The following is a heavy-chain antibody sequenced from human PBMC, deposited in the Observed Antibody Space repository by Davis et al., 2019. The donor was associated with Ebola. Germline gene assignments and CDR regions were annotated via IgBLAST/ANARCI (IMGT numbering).Heavy chain of an antibody. D-gene: IGHD6-19*01. CDR1: GFTFSCSA. Sequence: GESLKISCAASGFTFSCSAMHWVRQASGKGLEWVGRIRSKANSYAIAYAASVKGRFTISRDDSKNTAYLQMNSLKTEDTAVYYCTSSAVAGTYDYWGQGTLVTVSS. J-gene: IGHJ4*02. V-gene: IGHV3-73*01. CDR2: IRSKANSYAI. CDR3: TSSAVAGTYDY.